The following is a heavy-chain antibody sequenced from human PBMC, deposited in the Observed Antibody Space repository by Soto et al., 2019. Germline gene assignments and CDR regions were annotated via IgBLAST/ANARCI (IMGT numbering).Heavy chain of an antibody. V-gene: IGHV3-30*18. CDR3: AKDYDFWSGPDY. D-gene: IGHD3-3*01. J-gene: IGHJ4*02. CDR2: ISTDGSRE. Sequence: QVPLVESGGGVVQPGRSLRLSCTASGFTFSTYGMHWVRQAPGKGLEWVAVISTDGSREYYADALKGRFTISRDNSENTLSLQMNSLRGEDTAVYYCAKDYDFWSGPDYWGQGTLVTVSS. CDR1: GFTFSTYG.